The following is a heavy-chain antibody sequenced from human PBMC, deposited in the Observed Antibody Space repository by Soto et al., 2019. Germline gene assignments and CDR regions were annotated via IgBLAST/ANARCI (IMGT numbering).Heavy chain of an antibody. CDR2: IISLFGTP. D-gene: IGHD5-12*01. J-gene: IGHJ4*02. CDR3: ARDLGSGYDPGDY. Sequence: QVQLVQSGGEVKKPGSSVKVSCKASGDTFTHPVFNWVRQAPGQGLEWMGGIISLFGTPNYSQRFQGRVTITADESTATSYMELSSLISEDTAVYYCARDLGSGYDPGDYWGQGTLVTVSS. V-gene: IGHV1-69*12. CDR1: GDTFTHPV.